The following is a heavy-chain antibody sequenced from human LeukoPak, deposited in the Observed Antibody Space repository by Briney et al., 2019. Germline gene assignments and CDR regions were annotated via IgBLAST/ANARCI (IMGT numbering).Heavy chain of an antibody. J-gene: IGHJ4*02. CDR3: ARGRIYGDY. V-gene: IGHV4-34*01. Sequence: PSETLSLTCAVYGGSFSGYYWSWIRQPPGKGLEWIGEINHSGSTNYNPSLKSRVTISVDTSKNQFSLKLSSVTAADTAVYYCARGRIYGDYWGQGTLATVSS. CDR2: INHSGST. D-gene: IGHD2-15*01. CDR1: GGSFSGYY.